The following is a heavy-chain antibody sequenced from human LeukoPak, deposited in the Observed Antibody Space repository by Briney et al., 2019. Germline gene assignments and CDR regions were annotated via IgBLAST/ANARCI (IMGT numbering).Heavy chain of an antibody. J-gene: IGHJ4*02. CDR1: GFTFSGHA. V-gene: IGHV3-23*01. CDR3: AKDPYDSSGYYHDY. D-gene: IGHD3-22*01. Sequence: GGSLRLSCAASGFTFSGHAXXXXRQAPGKXXXXXXAVSGXXGRREYAXXXKGRXXISXDNSKNTVYLQMNNLRDEDTAVYYCAKDPYDSSGYYHDYWGQGTLVTVSS. CDR2: VSGXXGRR.